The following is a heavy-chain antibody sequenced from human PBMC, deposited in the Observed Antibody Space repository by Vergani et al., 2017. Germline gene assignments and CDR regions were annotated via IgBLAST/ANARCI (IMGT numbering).Heavy chain of an antibody. V-gene: IGHV4-59*12. J-gene: IGHJ6*03. CDR1: GGSISSYY. CDR2: INHSGST. Sequence: QVQLQESGPGLVKPSETLSLTCTVSGGSISSYYWSWIRQPPGKGLEWIGEINHSGSTNYNPSLKSRVTISVDTSKNQFSLKLSSVTAADTAVYYCARDRRGQDYYYYYMDVWGKGTTVTVSS. CDR3: ARDRRGQDYYYYYMDV. D-gene: IGHD3-10*01.